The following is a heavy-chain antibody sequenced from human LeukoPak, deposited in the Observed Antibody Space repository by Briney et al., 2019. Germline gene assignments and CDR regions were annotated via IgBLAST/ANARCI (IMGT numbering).Heavy chain of an antibody. CDR2: ISGSGGST. CDR1: GFTLSSYA. D-gene: IGHD3-22*01. J-gene: IGHJ4*02. CDR3: AKRSPGYYYDSSGYDDFDY. V-gene: IGHV3-23*01. Sequence: GGSLRLSCAASGFTLSSYAMSWVRQAPGKGLEWVSAISGSGGSTYYADSVKGRFTISRDNSKNTLYLQMNSLRAEDTAVYYCAKRSPGYYYDSSGYDDFDYWGQGTLVTVPS.